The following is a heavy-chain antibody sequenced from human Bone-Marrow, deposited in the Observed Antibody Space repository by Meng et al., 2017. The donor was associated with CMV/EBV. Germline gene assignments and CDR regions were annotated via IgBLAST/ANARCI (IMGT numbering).Heavy chain of an antibody. Sequence: SQTLSLTCAISGDSVSSNSAAWNWIRQSPSRGLEWLGRTYYRSKWYNDYAVSVKSRITINPGTSKNQFSLQLNSVTPEDTAVYYCARGYYDFWSGYYGLEGYYYYGMDVWGQGTTVTVSS. D-gene: IGHD3-3*01. CDR3: ARGYYDFWSGYYGLEGYYYYGMDV. CDR1: GDSVSSNSAA. CDR2: TYYRSKWYN. J-gene: IGHJ6*02. V-gene: IGHV6-1*01.